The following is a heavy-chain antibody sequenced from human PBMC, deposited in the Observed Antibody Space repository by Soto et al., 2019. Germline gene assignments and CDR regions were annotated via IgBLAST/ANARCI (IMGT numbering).Heavy chain of an antibody. D-gene: IGHD6-6*01. CDR2: ISYDGSNK. CDR3: AREWGGAYSSSYYCDY. Sequence: PGGSLRLSCAASGFTFSSYAMHWVRQAPGKGLEWVAVISYDGSNKYYADSVKGRFTISRDNSKNTLYLQRNSLRAEDTAVYYCAREWGGAYSSSYYCDYWGQGTLVTVSS. CDR1: GFTFSSYA. J-gene: IGHJ4*02. V-gene: IGHV3-30-3*01.